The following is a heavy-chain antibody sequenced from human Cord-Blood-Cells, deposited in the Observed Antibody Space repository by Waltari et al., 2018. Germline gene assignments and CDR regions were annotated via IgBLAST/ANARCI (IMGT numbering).Heavy chain of an antibody. D-gene: IGHD3-10*01. CDR2: IRSKANSYAT. CDR3: TSRYYYGSGSYKYYFDY. CDR1: GFTFSGSA. V-gene: IGHV3-73*01. J-gene: IGHJ4*02. Sequence: EVQLVESGGGVVQPGGSLKISWAASGFTFSGSAMHWVRQASGKGLEWVGRIRSKANSYATAYAASVKGRFTISRDDSKNTAYLQRNSLKTEDTAVYYCTSRYYYGSGSYKYYFDYWGQGTLVTVSS.